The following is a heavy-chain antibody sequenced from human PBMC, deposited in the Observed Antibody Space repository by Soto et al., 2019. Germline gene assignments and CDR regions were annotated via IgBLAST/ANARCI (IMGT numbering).Heavy chain of an antibody. CDR3: ARELRDHDAFDI. Sequence: GGSLRLSCAASGFTFSSYAMHWVRQAPGKGLEWVAVISYDGSNKYYADSVKGRFTISRDNSKNTLYLQMNSLRAEDTAVYHCARELRDHDAFDIWGQGTMVTVSS. CDR1: GFTFSSYA. V-gene: IGHV3-30-3*01. J-gene: IGHJ3*02. CDR2: ISYDGSNK.